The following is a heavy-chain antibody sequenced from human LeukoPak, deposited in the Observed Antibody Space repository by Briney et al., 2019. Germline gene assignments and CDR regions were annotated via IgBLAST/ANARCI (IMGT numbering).Heavy chain of an antibody. CDR1: GFTFSSYS. D-gene: IGHD5-18*01. V-gene: IGHV3-21*01. CDR3: ASLSRGYSYGYDADDY. CDR2: ISSSSSYI. J-gene: IGHJ4*02. Sequence: GGSLRLSCAASGFTFSSYSMNWVRQAPGKGLEWVSSISSSSSYIYYADSVKGRFTISRDNAKNSLYLQMNSLRAEDTAVYYCASLSRGYSYGYDADDYWGQGTLVTVSS.